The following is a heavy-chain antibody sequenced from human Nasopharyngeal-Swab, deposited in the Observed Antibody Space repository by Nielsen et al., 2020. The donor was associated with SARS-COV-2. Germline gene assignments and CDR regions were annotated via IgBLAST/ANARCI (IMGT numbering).Heavy chain of an antibody. CDR2: IGGSGRST. V-gene: IGHV3-23*01. CDR3: AKRRGQLLASYHFDQ. Sequence: GGSLRLSCIASGFTFSTYAMSWVRQAPGKGLEWVSGIGGSGRSTYYADSVKGRFTISRDNSKNTLYLQMNSLRADDTAVYYCAKRRGQLLASYHFDQWGQGTPVTVSP. J-gene: IGHJ4*02. CDR1: GFTFSTYA. D-gene: IGHD1-1*01.